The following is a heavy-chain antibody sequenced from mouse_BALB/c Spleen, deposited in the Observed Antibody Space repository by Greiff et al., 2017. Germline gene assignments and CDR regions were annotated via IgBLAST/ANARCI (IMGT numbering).Heavy chain of an antibody. D-gene: IGHD2-2*01. CDR3: ARGHGYDDY. CDR1: GFTFSSCA. J-gene: IGHJ2*01. Sequence: EVKLVESGGGLVKPGGSLKLSCAASGFTFSSCAMSWVRQTPEKRLEWVASISSGGSTYYPDSVKGRFTISRDNARNILYLQMSSLRSEDTAMYYCARGHGYDDYWGQGTTLTVSS. CDR2: ISSGGST. V-gene: IGHV5-6-5*01.